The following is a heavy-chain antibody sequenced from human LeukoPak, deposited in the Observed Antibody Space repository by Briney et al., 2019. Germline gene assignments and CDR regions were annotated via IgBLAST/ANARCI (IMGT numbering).Heavy chain of an antibody. J-gene: IGHJ4*02. D-gene: IGHD5-18*01. CDR1: GFTFSSYA. CDR3: AKGNGYSYGRYYFDY. V-gene: IGHV3-23*01. Sequence: PGGSLRLSCAASGFTFSSYAMGWVRQAPGKGLQWVSAITASGGNTYYADSVKVRFTISRAKSKNTLYLQVNRLRAEDTAVYYCAKGNGYSYGRYYFDYWGQGTLVTVS. CDR2: ITASGGNT.